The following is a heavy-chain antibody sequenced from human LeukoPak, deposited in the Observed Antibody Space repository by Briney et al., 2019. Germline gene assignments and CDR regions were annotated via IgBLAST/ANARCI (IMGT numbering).Heavy chain of an antibody. J-gene: IGHJ6*03. D-gene: IGHD3-10*01. CDR3: ARGSGVYYYYYYMDV. Sequence: SETLSLTCAVYGESFSGYYWSWIRQPPGKGLEWIGEINHSGSTNYNPSLKSRVTISVDTSKNQFSLKLSSVTAADTAVYYCARGSGVYYYYYYMDVWGKGTTVTVSS. V-gene: IGHV4-34*01. CDR1: GESFSGYY. CDR2: INHSGST.